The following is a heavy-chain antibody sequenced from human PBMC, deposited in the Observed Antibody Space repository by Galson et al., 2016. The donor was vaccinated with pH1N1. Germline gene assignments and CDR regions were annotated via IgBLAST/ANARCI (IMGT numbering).Heavy chain of an antibody. CDR1: GDSISSKTFY. Sequence: TLSLTCSASGDSISSKTFYWSWLRQPAGKGLQWIGLLYSSGSTNYNPSLKGRVTMSADTSKNEFSLKMTSVTAADTAVYYCARGGEEILSFGEPHNWFDPWGQGTLVTVSS. CDR2: LYSSGST. V-gene: IGHV4-61*02. D-gene: IGHD3-10*01. J-gene: IGHJ5*02. CDR3: ARGGEEILSFGEPHNWFDP.